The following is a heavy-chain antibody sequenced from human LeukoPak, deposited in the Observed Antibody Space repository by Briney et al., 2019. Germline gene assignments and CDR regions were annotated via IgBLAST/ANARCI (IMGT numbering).Heavy chain of an antibody. Sequence: ASVKVSCKASGYTFTGYYIHWVRQAPGQGLEWMGWINPNSGGTKYARKFQGRVTMTRDTSINTAYMELSRLRSDDTAVYYCAPAGYSRDSSGSYYFDYWGQGTLVTVSS. V-gene: IGHV1-2*02. D-gene: IGHD3-22*01. CDR1: GYTFTGYY. CDR2: INPNSGGT. J-gene: IGHJ4*02. CDR3: APAGYSRDSSGSYYFDY.